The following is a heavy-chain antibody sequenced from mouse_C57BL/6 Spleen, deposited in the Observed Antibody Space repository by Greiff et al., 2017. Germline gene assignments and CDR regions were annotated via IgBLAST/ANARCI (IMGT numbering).Heavy chain of an antibody. J-gene: IGHJ4*01. Sequence: VQLQQPGAELVKPGASVKMSCKASGYTFTSYWITWVKQRPGQGLEWIGDIYPGSGSTNYNEKFKSKATLTVDTSSSTAYMQLSSLTSEDSAVYYCARYYCGDYYAMDYWGQGTSGTVSS. CDR3: ARYYCGDYYAMDY. CDR2: IYPGSGST. D-gene: IGHD1-1*01. CDR1: GYTFTSYW. V-gene: IGHV1-55*01.